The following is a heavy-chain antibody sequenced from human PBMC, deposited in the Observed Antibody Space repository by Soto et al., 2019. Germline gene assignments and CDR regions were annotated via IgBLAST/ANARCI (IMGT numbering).Heavy chain of an antibody. D-gene: IGHD3-9*01. J-gene: IGHJ4*02. Sequence: PGGSLRLSCAASGFTFSKYAMNWVRQAPGKGLEWVSGISSSGGNTAYGDSVKGRFTISRDNSKNTLYLQMNSLRADDAAVYYCAKGGATYGLLTHDYWGQGTLVTVSS. CDR3: AKGGATYGLLTHDY. V-gene: IGHV3-23*01. CDR2: ISSSGGNT. CDR1: GFTFSKYA.